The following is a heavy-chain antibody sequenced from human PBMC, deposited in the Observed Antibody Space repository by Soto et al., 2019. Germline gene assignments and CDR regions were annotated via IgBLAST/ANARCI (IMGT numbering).Heavy chain of an antibody. CDR2: IIPLHDTS. D-gene: IGHD1-1*01. J-gene: IGHJ6*02. V-gene: IGHV1-69*06. CDR1: GGAFTNYS. Sequence: QVQLLQSGAEVKKPGSSVKVSCKVSGGAFTNYSLNWVRHGPGQGLEWLGGIIPLHDTSNYSLKFRGRVTVTADISSTTVFLELSSLTPDDTATYYCASWSHWNPLCYEGLDVWGQGTTVTVSS. CDR3: ASWSHWNPLCYEGLDV.